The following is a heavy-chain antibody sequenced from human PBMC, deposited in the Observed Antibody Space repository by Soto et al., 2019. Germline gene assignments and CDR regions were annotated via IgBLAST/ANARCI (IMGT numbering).Heavy chain of an antibody. CDR3: AKDPGSDSSDAFDI. CDR2: ISYDGNNK. Sequence: GGSLRLSCAASGFIFSSYGMHWVRQAPGEGLEWVAVISYDGNNKYYGDSVKGRFTISRDNSKNTLYLQMNSLRDEDTAVYYCAKDPGSDSSDAFDIWGQGTMVTVSS. D-gene: IGHD3-22*01. CDR1: GFIFSSYG. V-gene: IGHV3-30*18. J-gene: IGHJ3*02.